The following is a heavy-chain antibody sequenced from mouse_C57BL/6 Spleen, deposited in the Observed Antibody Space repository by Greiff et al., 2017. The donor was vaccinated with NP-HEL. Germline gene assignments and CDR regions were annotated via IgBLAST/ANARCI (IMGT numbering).Heavy chain of an antibody. V-gene: IGHV1-82*01. Sequence: QVQLQQSGPELVKPGASVKISCKASGYAFSSSWMNWVKQRPGKGLEWIGRIHPGDGDTNYNGKFKGKATLTADKSSSTAYMQLSSLTSEDSAVYFCARNGDYYGRNFDVWGTGTTVTVSS. J-gene: IGHJ1*03. D-gene: IGHD1-1*01. CDR3: ARNGDYYGRNFDV. CDR1: GYAFSSSW. CDR2: IHPGDGDT.